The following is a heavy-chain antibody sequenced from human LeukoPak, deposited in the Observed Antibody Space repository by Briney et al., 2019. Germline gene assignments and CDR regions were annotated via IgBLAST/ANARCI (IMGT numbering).Heavy chain of an antibody. CDR3: ASEGAKVVRFLEWSPGYYGMDV. V-gene: IGHV1-69*04. CDR1: VGTFSSYA. D-gene: IGHD3-3*01. Sequence: EASVKLSCKASVGTFSSYAISWVRQAPGQGLEWMGRIIPILGIANYAQKFQGRVTITADKSTSTAYMELSSLRSEDTAVYYCASEGAKVVRFLEWSPGYYGMDVWGQGTTVTVSS. CDR2: IIPILGIA. J-gene: IGHJ6*02.